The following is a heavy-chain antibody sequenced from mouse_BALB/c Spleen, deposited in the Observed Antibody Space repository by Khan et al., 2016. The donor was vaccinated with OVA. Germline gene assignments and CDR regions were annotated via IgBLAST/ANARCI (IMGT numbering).Heavy chain of an antibody. CDR1: GYSITSEYA. CDR2: INYSGNT. Sequence: EVKLEESGPGLVKPSQSLSLTCTVTGYSITSEYAWNWIRQFPGNKLEWMGYINYSGNTRFNPSLKSRTSITRDTSKNQFFLQLNSVTTEDPATYYWARKDYYDYDPFPYWGQGTLVTVSA. V-gene: IGHV3-2*02. D-gene: IGHD2-4*01. J-gene: IGHJ3*01. CDR3: ARKDYYDYDPFPY.